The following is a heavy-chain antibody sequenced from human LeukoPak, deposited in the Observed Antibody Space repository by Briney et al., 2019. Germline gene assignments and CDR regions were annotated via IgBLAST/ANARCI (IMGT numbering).Heavy chain of an antibody. CDR3: ARGGRYSSSWYSHYYYGMDV. J-gene: IGHJ6*04. V-gene: IGHV1-2*04. CDR2: INPNSGGT. CDR1: GYTFTGYY. Sequence: ASVKVSCKASGYTFTGYYMHWVRQAPGQGLEWMGWINPNSGGTNYAQKFQGWVTMTRDTSTSTAYMELSRLRSDDTAVYYCARGGRYSSSWYSHYYYGMDVWGKGTTVTVSS. D-gene: IGHD6-13*01.